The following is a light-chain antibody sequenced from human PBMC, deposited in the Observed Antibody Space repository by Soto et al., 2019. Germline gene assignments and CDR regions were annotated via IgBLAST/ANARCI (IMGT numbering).Light chain of an antibody. CDR3: QQYNNWPGT. Sequence: EIVLTQSPDTLSLSPVERATLSCRTSQSIGNSQLAWYQQKPGQAPRLLIYGASTRATGIPARFSGSGSGTEFTLTISSLQSEDFAVYYCQQYNNWPGTFGQGTKVDIK. J-gene: IGKJ1*01. CDR2: GAS. V-gene: IGKV3-15*01. CDR1: QSIGNS.